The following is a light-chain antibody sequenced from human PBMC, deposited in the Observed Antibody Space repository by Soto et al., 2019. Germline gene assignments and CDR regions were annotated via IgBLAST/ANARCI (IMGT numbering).Light chain of an antibody. CDR1: QSLVHSDGNTY. V-gene: IGKV2-30*02. CDR3: VQATHWPYT. CDR2: SVS. Sequence: DVVMTQSPLSLPVTLGQPASISCRSSQSLVHSDGNTYLNWFQQRPGQSPRRLIYSVSNRDSGVPDRFSGSASGTDFTLKISRVEAEDVGIYYCVQATHWPYTFGQGTKLETK. J-gene: IGKJ2*01.